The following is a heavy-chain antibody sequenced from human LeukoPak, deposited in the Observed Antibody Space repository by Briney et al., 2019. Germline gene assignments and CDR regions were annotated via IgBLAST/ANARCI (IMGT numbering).Heavy chain of an antibody. Sequence: QPGGSLRLSCAASGFTFSSYAMSWVRQAPGEGLEWVSAISGSGGSTYYADSVKGRFTISRDNSKNTLYLQMNSLRAEDTAVYYCAKDRYPQGYCSGGSCSPAFEYWGQGTLVTVSS. V-gene: IGHV3-23*01. CDR2: ISGSGGST. CDR1: GFTFSSYA. J-gene: IGHJ4*02. CDR3: AKDRYPQGYCSGGSCSPAFEY. D-gene: IGHD2-15*01.